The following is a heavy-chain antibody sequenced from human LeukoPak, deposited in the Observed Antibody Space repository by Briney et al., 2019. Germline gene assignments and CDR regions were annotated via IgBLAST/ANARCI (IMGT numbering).Heavy chain of an antibody. CDR3: AKHLGDSEYYGMDV. CDR1: GFTFSSYA. J-gene: IGHJ6*02. CDR2: IGGSGGRT. V-gene: IGHV3-23*01. D-gene: IGHD3-16*01. Sequence: GGSLRLSCAASGFTFSSYAMSWVRQAPGKGLELVSTIGGSGGRTYYADSVKGRFTSSRDRSENTLYLQMNSLRAEDTAVYYCAKHLGDSEYYGMDVWGQGTSVTVSS.